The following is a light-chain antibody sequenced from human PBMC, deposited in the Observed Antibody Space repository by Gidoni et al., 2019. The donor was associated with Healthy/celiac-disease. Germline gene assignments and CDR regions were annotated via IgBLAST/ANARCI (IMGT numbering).Light chain of an antibody. Sequence: QSVLTPPPSVSVAPGQRVTISCTGSSSNIGAGYDVHWYQQLPGTAPKLLIYGNSNRPSGVPDRFSGSKSGTSASLAITGLQAEDEADYYCQSYDSSLSVVFGGGTKLTVL. CDR3: QSYDSSLSVV. CDR1: SSNIGAGYD. V-gene: IGLV1-40*01. J-gene: IGLJ2*01. CDR2: GNS.